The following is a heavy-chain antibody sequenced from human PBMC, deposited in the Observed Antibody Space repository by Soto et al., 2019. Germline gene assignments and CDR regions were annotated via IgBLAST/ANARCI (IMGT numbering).Heavy chain of an antibody. J-gene: IGHJ5*02. CDR2: MNPNSGNG. Sequence: QVQLVQSGAEVKKPGASVKVSCQASGYAFSNNDISWVRQGTGQGLEWMGWMNPNSGNGGYAQKFPGRVTMPRDTSTSTAYTELSSLTSDDTAIYYCARMATSGTLNWFDPWGQGTLVTVSS. V-gene: IGHV1-8*01. CDR3: ARMATSGTLNWFDP. CDR1: GYAFSNND.